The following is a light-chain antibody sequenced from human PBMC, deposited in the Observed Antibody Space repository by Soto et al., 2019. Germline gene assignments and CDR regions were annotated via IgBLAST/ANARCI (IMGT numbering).Light chain of an antibody. V-gene: IGLV2-14*01. Sequence: QSVLTQPASASGSPGQSITISCTGTSSDVGGYNSVSWYQQHPGKAPKLMIYEVSNRPSGVSDRFSGSKSGNTASLTISGLQAEDEADYYCSSHRSSSTLYVFGSGTKVTVL. CDR3: SSHRSSSTLYV. CDR2: EVS. CDR1: SSDVGGYNS. J-gene: IGLJ1*01.